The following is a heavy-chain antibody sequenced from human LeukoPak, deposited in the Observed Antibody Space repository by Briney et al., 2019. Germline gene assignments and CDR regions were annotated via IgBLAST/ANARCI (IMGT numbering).Heavy chain of an antibody. D-gene: IGHD4-17*01. J-gene: IGHJ2*01. Sequence: PGGSLRLSCAASGFTFSIYAMNWVRQAPGKGLEWVSGISGSGGTTYYADSVKGRFTISRDNSKNTLYLQMKSLRAEDTALYYCARPPYGDYGVIYFGLWGRGTLVTVSS. CDR1: GFTFSIYA. CDR3: ARPPYGDYGVIYFGL. CDR2: ISGSGGTT. V-gene: IGHV3-23*01.